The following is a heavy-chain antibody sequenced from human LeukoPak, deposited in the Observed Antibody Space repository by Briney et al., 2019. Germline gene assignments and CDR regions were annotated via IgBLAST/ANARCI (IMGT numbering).Heavy chain of an antibody. J-gene: IGHJ4*02. D-gene: IGHD3-3*01. V-gene: IGHV3-21*01. CDR1: GFTFSSYS. CDR3: ARVPSDFWSGYYFDY. CDR2: ISSSSSYI. Sequence: GGSLRLSCAASGFTFSSYSMNWVRQAPGKGLEWVSSISSSSSYIYYADSLKGRFTISRDNAKNSLYLQMNSLRAEGTAVYYCARVPSDFWSGYYFDYWAREPWSPSPQ.